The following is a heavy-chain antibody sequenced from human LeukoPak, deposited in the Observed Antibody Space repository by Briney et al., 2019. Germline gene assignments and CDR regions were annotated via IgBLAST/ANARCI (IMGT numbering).Heavy chain of an antibody. J-gene: IGHJ3*02. CDR2: ISSSGSII. CDR3: ARDRLGYSSSDAFDI. Sequence: GGSLRLSCAASGFTVSSNYMSWVRQAPGKGLEWVSYISSSGSIIYYADSVKGRFTISRDNAKNSLYLQMNSLRAEDTAVYYCARDRLGYSSSDAFDIWGQGTMVTVSS. CDR1: GFTVSSNY. D-gene: IGHD6-13*01. V-gene: IGHV3-11*04.